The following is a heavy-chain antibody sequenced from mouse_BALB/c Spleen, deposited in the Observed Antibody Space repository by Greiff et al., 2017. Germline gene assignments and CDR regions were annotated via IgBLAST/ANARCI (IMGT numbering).Heavy chain of an antibody. CDR2: IRNKANGYTT. CDR3: AGRRGCYDAFDY. J-gene: IGHJ4*01. CDR1: GFTFTDYY. Sequence: EVMLVESGGGLVQPGGSLRFSCATSGFTFTDYYMSWVRQPPGKALEWLGFIRNKANGYTTEYSASVKGRFTISRDDYQSILYLQMNTLRADDSATFYFAGRRGCYDAFDYWGQGTSVTVSS. V-gene: IGHV7-3*02.